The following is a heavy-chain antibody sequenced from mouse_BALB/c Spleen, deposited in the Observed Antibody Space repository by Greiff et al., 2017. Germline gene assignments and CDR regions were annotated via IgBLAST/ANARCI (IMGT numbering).Heavy chain of an antibody. Sequence: EVMLVESGGGLVQPGGSMKLSCVASGFTFSNYWMNWVRQSPEKGLEWVAEIRLKSNNYATHYAESVKGRFTISRDDSKSSVYLQMNNLRAEDTGIYYCTVYYDYAGWYFDVWGAGTTVTVSS. D-gene: IGHD2-4*01. J-gene: IGHJ1*01. CDR3: TVYYDYAGWYFDV. CDR1: GFTFSNYW. V-gene: IGHV6-6*02. CDR2: IRLKSNNYAT.